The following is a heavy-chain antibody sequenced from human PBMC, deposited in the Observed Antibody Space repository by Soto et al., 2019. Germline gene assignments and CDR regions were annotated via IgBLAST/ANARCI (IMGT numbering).Heavy chain of an antibody. CDR1: GGSVSSGSYY. CDR3: ARAQTNYGGNNESYFDY. V-gene: IGHV4-61*01. CDR2: IYYSGST. D-gene: IGHD4-17*01. J-gene: IGHJ4*02. Sequence: SETLSLTCTVSGGSVSSGSYYWSWIRQPPGKGLEWIGYIYYSGSTNYNPSLKSRLTISVDTSKNQFSLKLSSVTAADTAVYYCARAQTNYGGNNESYFDYGGQGTLVPVSP.